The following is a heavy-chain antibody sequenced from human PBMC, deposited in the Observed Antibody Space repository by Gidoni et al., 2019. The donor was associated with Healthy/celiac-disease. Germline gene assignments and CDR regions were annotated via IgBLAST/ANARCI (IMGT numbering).Heavy chain of an antibody. CDR2: IDPSDSYT. CDR3: ARRIYSGYDFSPLSVGMDV. Sequence: EVQLVQSGAEVKKPGESLRISCKGSGYSFTSYWISWVRQMPGKGLEWMGRIDPSDSYTNYSPSFQGHVTISADKSISTAYLQWSSLKASDTAMYYCARRIYSGYDFSPLSVGMDVWGQGTTVTVSS. V-gene: IGHV5-10-1*03. D-gene: IGHD5-12*01. CDR1: GYSFTSYW. J-gene: IGHJ6*02.